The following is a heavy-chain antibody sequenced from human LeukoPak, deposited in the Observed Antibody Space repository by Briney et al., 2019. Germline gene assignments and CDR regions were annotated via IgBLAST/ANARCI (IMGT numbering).Heavy chain of an antibody. D-gene: IGHD3-10*01. CDR1: GFTFSSYS. Sequence: GGSLRLSCAASGFTFSSYSMNWVRQAPGKGLEWVSSISSSSSYIYYADSVKGRFTISRDNAKSSLYLQMNSLRAEDTAVYYCAREEHGSGRPFDYWGQGTLDTVSS. V-gene: IGHV3-21*01. CDR2: ISSSSSYI. J-gene: IGHJ4*02. CDR3: AREEHGSGRPFDY.